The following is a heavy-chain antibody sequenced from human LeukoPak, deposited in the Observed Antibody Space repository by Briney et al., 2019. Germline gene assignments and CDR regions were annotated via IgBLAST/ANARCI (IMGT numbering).Heavy chain of an antibody. D-gene: IGHD1-26*01. CDR3: ARDSSGSYWGNDAFDI. CDR1: GFTFSSYS. J-gene: IGHJ3*02. Sequence: GGSLRLSCAASGFTFSSYSMNWVRQAPGKGLEWVSSISNSSSYIYYADSVKGRFTISRDNAKNSLYLQMNSLRAEDTAVYYCARDSSGSYWGNDAFDIWGQGTMVTVSS. V-gene: IGHV3-21*01. CDR2: ISNSSSYI.